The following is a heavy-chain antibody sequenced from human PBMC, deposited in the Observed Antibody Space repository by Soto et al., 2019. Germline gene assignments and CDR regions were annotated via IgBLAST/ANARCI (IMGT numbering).Heavy chain of an antibody. Sequence: QVHLVQSGVEVKTPGASVKVSCQASGYTFFTYDISWVRQAPGQGLVWMGWISTYSGDTKYAQKFQGRVTMTTDTSTTTAYLELRSLRSDATAVYYCARHHGPTTSENWFDPWGQGPLVTVSS. V-gene: IGHV1-18*01. CDR2: ISTYSGDT. CDR1: GYTFFTYD. J-gene: IGHJ5*02. CDR3: ARHHGPTTSENWFDP. D-gene: IGHD5-12*01.